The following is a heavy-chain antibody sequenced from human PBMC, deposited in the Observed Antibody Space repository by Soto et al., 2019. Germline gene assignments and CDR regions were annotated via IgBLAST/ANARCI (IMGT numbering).Heavy chain of an antibody. CDR3: ATDPIWFGELQGDY. Sequence: ASVKVSCKVSGYTLTELSMHWVRQAPGKGLEWMGGFDPEDGETIYAQKFQGRVTMTEDTSTDTAYMELSSLRSEDTAVYYCATDPIWFGELQGDYWGQGTLVTVSS. CDR2: FDPEDGET. D-gene: IGHD3-10*01. J-gene: IGHJ4*02. V-gene: IGHV1-24*01. CDR1: GYTLTELS.